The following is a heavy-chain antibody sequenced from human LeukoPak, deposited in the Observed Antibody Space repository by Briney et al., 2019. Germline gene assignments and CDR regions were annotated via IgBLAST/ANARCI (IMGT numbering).Heavy chain of an antibody. CDR3: AKDGAIAASGYYYYGMDF. J-gene: IGHJ6*02. CDR1: GFTFSRHA. D-gene: IGHD6-13*01. Sequence: GGSLRLSCAASGFTFSRHAMYWVRPPPGKGLEWVAVMSYDGSHEKYADAVRGRFTISRDNSKNTLFLQMDSLTTADTAVYFCAKDGAIAASGYYYYGMDFWGQGTTVIVSS. V-gene: IGHV3-30*01. CDR2: MSYDGSHE.